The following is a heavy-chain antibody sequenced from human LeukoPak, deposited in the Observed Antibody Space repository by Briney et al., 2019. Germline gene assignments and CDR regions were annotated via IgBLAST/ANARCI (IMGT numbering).Heavy chain of an antibody. J-gene: IGHJ6*02. D-gene: IGHD6-19*01. CDR1: GFTFSSYI. CDR3: ARVGRVSSGWYYYGMDV. V-gene: IGHV3-21*01. Sequence: PGGSLRLSCAASGFTFSSYIMNWVRQAPGKGLEWVSSISSSSSYIYYADSVKGRFTISRDNAKNSLYLQMNSLRAEDTAVYYCARVGRVSSGWYYYGMDVWGQGTTVTVSS. CDR2: ISSSSSYI.